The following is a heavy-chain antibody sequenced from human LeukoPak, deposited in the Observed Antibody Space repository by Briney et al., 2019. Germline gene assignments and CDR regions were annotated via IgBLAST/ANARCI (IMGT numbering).Heavy chain of an antibody. CDR1: GGSISSYY. CDR2: IYYSGST. V-gene: IGHV4-59*12. D-gene: IGHD3-3*01. CDR3: ARGRPHYDFWSGFQYYYYMDV. J-gene: IGHJ6*03. Sequence: SETLSLTCTVSGGSISSYYWSWIRQPPGKGLEWIGYIYYSGSTNYNPSLTSRVTISVDTSKNQFSLKLSSVTAADTAVYYCARGRPHYDFWSGFQYYYYMDVWGKGTTVTVSS.